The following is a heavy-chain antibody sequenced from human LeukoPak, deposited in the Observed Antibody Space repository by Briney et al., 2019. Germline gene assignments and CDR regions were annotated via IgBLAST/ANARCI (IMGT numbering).Heavy chain of an antibody. V-gene: IGHV3-23*01. CDR3: AKLIPDIVVVPAAVY. CDR1: GLTFSSYA. Sequence: GGSLRLSCAASGLTFSSYAMSWVRQAPGKGLEWVSAISGSGGSTYYADSVKGRFTISRDSSKNTLYLQMNSLRAEDTAVYYCAKLIPDIVVVPAAVYWGQGTLVTVSS. D-gene: IGHD2-2*01. J-gene: IGHJ4*02. CDR2: ISGSGGST.